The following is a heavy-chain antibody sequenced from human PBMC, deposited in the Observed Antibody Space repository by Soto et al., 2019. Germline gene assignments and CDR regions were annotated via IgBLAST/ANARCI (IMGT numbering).Heavy chain of an antibody. V-gene: IGHV3-33*01. D-gene: IGHD3-9*01. J-gene: IGHJ6*02. CDR2: IWYDGSNK. Sequence: GGSLRLSCAASGFTFSSYGMHWVRQAPGKGLEWVAVIWYDGSNKYYADSVKGRFTISRDNSKNTLYLQMNSLRAEDTAVYYCVRAYRDLRYFDWVIGTYYGMDVWGQGTTVTVSS. CDR3: VRAYRDLRYFDWVIGTYYGMDV. CDR1: GFTFSSYG.